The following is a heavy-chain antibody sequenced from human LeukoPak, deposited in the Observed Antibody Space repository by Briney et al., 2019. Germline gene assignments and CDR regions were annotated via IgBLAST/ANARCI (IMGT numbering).Heavy chain of an antibody. J-gene: IGHJ4*02. D-gene: IGHD3-22*01. V-gene: IGHV4-34*01. Sequence: SETLSLNCAVYGVSFSGYYWTWIRQPPGKGLEWLGQIYHRGSTNYNPSLKSRVTISVDTSKSQFSLNLSSLTAADTAVYYCARSGSGYYPTPDYWGQGTLVTVSS. CDR3: ARSGSGYYPTPDY. CDR2: IYHRGST. CDR1: GVSFSGYY.